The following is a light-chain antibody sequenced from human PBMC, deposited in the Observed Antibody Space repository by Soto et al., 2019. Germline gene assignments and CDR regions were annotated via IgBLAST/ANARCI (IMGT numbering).Light chain of an antibody. CDR2: DTS. Sequence: EIVLTQSPGTLSLSPGERATLSCRASQSVSSNLAWYQHKPGQTPRLLIYDTSTRATGVPTRFSGSRSGAEFTLTINSLRSEDFAVYYCQPYNNWPLTFGGGTKVDIK. V-gene: IGKV3-15*01. CDR1: QSVSSN. CDR3: QPYNNWPLT. J-gene: IGKJ4*01.